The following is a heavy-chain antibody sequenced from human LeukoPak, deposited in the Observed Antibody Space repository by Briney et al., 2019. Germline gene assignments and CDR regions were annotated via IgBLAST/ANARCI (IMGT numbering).Heavy chain of an antibody. V-gene: IGHV1-69*01. D-gene: IGHD2-2*03. CDR1: GGTFSSYG. Sequence: SVKVSCKASGGTFSSYGISWVRQAPGQGLEWMGWISAYNGNTNYAQKFQGRVTITADESTSTAYMELSSLRSEDTAVYYCAIGYCSSTSCYRYYYMDVWGKGTTVTVSS. J-gene: IGHJ6*03. CDR3: AIGYCSSTSCYRYYYMDV. CDR2: ISAYNGNT.